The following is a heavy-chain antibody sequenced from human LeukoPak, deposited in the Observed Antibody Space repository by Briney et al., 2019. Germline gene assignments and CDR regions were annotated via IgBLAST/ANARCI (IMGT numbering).Heavy chain of an antibody. CDR2: INPNSGGT. V-gene: IGHV1-2*02. J-gene: IGHJ3*02. CDR1: GYTFTGYY. Sequence: ASVKVSCKGSGYTFTGYYMHWVRQAPGQGLEWMGWINPNSGGTNYAQKFQGRVTMTRDTSISTAYMELSRLRSDDTAVYYCARPRSSGWRGIDAFDIWGQGTMVTVSS. CDR3: ARPRSSGWRGIDAFDI. D-gene: IGHD6-19*01.